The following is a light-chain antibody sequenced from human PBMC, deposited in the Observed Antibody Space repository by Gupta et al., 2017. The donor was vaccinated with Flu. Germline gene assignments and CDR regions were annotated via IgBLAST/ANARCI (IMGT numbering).Light chain of an antibody. CDR1: QSVFYHTNNKDY. CDR3: QQYVRIPYT. V-gene: IGKV4-1*01. CDR2: WAS. Sequence: DIVLTQSPDSLAVSLGERATINCISSQSVFYHTNNKDYLAWFQQRPGQPPKLLIVWASTRRSAVPDRLSGTGSGTDFSLTISSLQPEDVAVYYCQQYVRIPYTFGQGTKLEL. J-gene: IGKJ2*01.